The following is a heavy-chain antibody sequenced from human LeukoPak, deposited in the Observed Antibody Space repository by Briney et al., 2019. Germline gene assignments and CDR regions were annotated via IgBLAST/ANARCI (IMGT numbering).Heavy chain of an antibody. V-gene: IGHV1-3*01. CDR2: INAGNGNT. D-gene: IGHD3-16*01. J-gene: IGHJ4*02. CDR3: EYDYVWGSHPAIILDY. CDR1: GYTFTSYA. Sequence: ASVKVSCKASGYTFTSYAMHWVRQAPGQRLEWMGWINAGNGNTKYSQRFQGRVTITRDTSASTAYMELSSLRSEDTAVYYCEYDYVWGSHPAIILDYWGQGTLVTVSS.